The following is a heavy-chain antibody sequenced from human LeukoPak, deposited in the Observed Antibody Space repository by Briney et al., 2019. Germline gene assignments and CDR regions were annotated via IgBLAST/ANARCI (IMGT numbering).Heavy chain of an antibody. CDR3: ARDPCHGALDY. V-gene: IGHV3-7*03. Sequence: GGSLRLSCVASGFTFSSSWMSWVRRAPGKGLEWVAIIKQDGTEEYYVDSVRGRFSISKDNAKNSLYLQMNSLRAEDTAVYYCARDPCHGALDYWGQGALVTVSS. J-gene: IGHJ4*02. CDR1: GFTFSSSW. D-gene: IGHD2-2*01. CDR2: IKQDGTEE.